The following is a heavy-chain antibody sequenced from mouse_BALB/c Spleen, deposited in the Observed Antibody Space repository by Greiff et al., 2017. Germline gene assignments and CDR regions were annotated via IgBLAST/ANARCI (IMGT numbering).Heavy chain of an antibody. D-gene: IGHD2-4*01. V-gene: IGHV14-4*02. CDR2: IDPENGDT. Sequence: VHVKQSGAELVRSGASVKLSCTASGFNIKDYYMHWVKQRPEQGLEWIGWIDPENGDTEYAPKFQGKATMTADTSSNTAYLQLSSLTSEDTAVYYCNAYDYGPYWGQGTTLTVSS. J-gene: IGHJ2*01. CDR3: NAYDYGPY. CDR1: GFNIKDYY.